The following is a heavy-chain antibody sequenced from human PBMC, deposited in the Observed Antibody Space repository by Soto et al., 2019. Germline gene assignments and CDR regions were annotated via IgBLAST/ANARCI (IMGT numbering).Heavy chain of an antibody. Sequence: SETLSLTCTVSGGSISSGDYYWSWIRQPPGKGLEWIGYIYYSGSTYYNPSLKSRVTISVDTPKNQFSPKLSSVTAADTAVYYCASTLDYGDYRNCFDYWGQGTLVTVSS. CDR2: IYYSGST. J-gene: IGHJ4*02. V-gene: IGHV4-30-4*01. CDR1: GGSISSGDYY. CDR3: ASTLDYGDYRNCFDY. D-gene: IGHD4-17*01.